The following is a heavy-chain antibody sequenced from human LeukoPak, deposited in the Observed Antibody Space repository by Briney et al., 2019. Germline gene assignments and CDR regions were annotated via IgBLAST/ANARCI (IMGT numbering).Heavy chain of an antibody. V-gene: IGHV3-23*01. CDR3: AKDRSWGLDY. CDR2: ISGSGAKT. Sequence: PGGSLRLSCAASGFMFSSYGMRWVRQAPGKGLEWVSAISGSGAKTYYADSVKGRFTISRDNSKNTLYLQLNSLRAEDTAVYYCAKDRSWGLDYWGQGTLVTVSS. D-gene: IGHD7-27*01. CDR1: GFMFSSYG. J-gene: IGHJ4*02.